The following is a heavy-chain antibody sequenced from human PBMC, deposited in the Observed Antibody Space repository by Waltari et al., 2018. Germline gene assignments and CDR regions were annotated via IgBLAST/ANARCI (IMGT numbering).Heavy chain of an antibody. D-gene: IGHD2-2*01. V-gene: IGHV3-7*01. Sequence: EVQLVESGGGLVQPGGSLRLSCGASGFTFSRYWMSWVRQIPGKGREWVDNINYDVSQKFYVDSVKGRFTIFRDNAKNSVYLQMNSLIVEDTAVYYCAKSRGFEYWGQGTLITVSS. J-gene: IGHJ4*02. CDR3: AKSRGFEY. CDR2: INYDVSQK. CDR1: GFTFSRYW.